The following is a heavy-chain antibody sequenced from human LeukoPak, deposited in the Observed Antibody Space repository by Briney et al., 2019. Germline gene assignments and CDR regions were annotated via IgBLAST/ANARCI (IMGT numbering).Heavy chain of an antibody. D-gene: IGHD3-16*01. CDR1: GGSISSGGYY. CDR2: IYHSGST. CDR3: ARGRGGWYYFDY. Sequence: PSQTLSLTCTVSGGSISSGGYYWSWIRQPPGKGLEWIGYIYHSGSTYYNPSLKSRVTISVDTSKNQFSLKLSSVTAADTAVYYCARGRGGWYYFDYWGQGTLVTVSS. V-gene: IGHV4-30-2*01. J-gene: IGHJ4*02.